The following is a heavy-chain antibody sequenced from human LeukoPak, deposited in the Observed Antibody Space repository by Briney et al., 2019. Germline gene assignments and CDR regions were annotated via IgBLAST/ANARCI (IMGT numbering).Heavy chain of an antibody. CDR2: ISYDGSNK. D-gene: IGHD6-13*01. J-gene: IGHJ4*02. CDR3: ARAYSSSWYHFDY. V-gene: IGHV3-30*03. Sequence: GRSLRLSCAASGFTFSSYGMHWVRQAPGKGLEWVAVISYDGSNKYYADSVKGRFPISRDNSKNTLYLQMNSLRAEDTAVYYCARAYSSSWYHFDYWGQGTLVTVSS. CDR1: GFTFSSYG.